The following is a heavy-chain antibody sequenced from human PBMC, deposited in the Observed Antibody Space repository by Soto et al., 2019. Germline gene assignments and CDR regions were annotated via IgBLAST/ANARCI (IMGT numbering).Heavy chain of an antibody. CDR3: AKDGPYDTTLGAFDI. CDR2: ISYDGSNK. J-gene: IGHJ3*02. V-gene: IGHV3-30*18. D-gene: IGHD3-22*01. Sequence: GGSLRLSCAASGFTFSSYDMHWVRQAPGKGLEWVAVISYDGSNKYYADSVKGRFTISRDNSKNTLYLQMNSLRVEDTAVYYCAKDGPYDTTLGAFDIWGQGTMVTVSS. CDR1: GFTFSSYD.